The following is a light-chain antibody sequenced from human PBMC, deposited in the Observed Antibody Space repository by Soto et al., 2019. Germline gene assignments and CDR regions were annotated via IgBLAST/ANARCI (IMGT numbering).Light chain of an antibody. CDR3: CSYAGSYTLL. Sequence: QSALPQSRSVSGFPGQSGTVSCTGTSRGVAIYNYVSWYQQRPGTAPQVMIYDVTKRPSGVPDRFSGSKSANTASLTNSGLQAYDEADYCCCSYAGSYTLLLGGGTK. CDR2: DVT. CDR1: SRGVAIYNY. J-gene: IGLJ2*01. V-gene: IGLV2-11*01.